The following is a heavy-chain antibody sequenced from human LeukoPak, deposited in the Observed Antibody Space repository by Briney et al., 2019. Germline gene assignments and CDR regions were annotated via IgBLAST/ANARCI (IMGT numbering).Heavy chain of an antibody. CDR3: ATDRGLVDY. CDR2: ISSSSSYI. J-gene: IGHJ4*02. D-gene: IGHD5-12*01. Sequence: GGSLRLSCAASGFTFSSYSMNWVRQAPGKGLEWVSSISSSSSYIYYVDPVKGRFTISRDNAKNSLYLQMNSLRAEDTAVYYCATDRGLVDYWGQGTLVTVSS. V-gene: IGHV3-21*01. CDR1: GFTFSSYS.